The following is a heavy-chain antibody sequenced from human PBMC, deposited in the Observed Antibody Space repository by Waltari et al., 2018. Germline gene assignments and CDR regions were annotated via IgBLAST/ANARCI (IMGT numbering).Heavy chain of an antibody. D-gene: IGHD6-13*01. V-gene: IGHV4-4*07. J-gene: IGHJ4*02. CDR2: IYTSGST. CDR3: AREGWQQLAYYFDY. CDR1: GGSISSYY. Sequence: QVQLQESGPGLVKPSETLSLTCTVSGGSISSYYWSWIRQPAGKGLEWIGRIYTSGSTNYNPSLKSRVTMSVDTSKNQFSLKLSSVTAADTAVYYCAREGWQQLAYYFDYWGQGTLVTVSS.